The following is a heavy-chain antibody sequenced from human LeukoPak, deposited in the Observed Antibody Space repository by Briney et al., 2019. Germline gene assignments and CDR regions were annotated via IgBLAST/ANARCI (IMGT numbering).Heavy chain of an antibody. CDR3: VRGDYGDYTLFDY. Sequence: GGSLRLSCAASGFSFSSHLMHWVRQAPGKGLVCVSRISTDGTSTNYADSVKGRFTISRDNARNTLYLQMNSLRAEDTAVYYCVRGDYGDYTLFDYWGQGTLVTVSS. CDR1: GFSFSSHL. CDR2: ISTDGTST. D-gene: IGHD4-17*01. J-gene: IGHJ4*02. V-gene: IGHV3-74*01.